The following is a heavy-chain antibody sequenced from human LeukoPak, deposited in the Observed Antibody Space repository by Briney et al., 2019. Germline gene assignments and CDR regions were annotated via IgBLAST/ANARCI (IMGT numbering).Heavy chain of an antibody. CDR1: GFTFRDYA. J-gene: IGHJ4*01. CDR3: ARGVGTMGGRPDY. D-gene: IGHD1/OR15-1a*01. CDR2: IWYDGSNK. Sequence: GGSLKLSCVGSGFTFRDYAMHWVRQAPDRGLEWVASIWYDGSNKYYADSVTGRFTISRDNSKNTVYLQMNSQRVEDTAIDYCARGVGTMGGRPDYWGQGTQVTVSS. V-gene: IGHV3-33*01.